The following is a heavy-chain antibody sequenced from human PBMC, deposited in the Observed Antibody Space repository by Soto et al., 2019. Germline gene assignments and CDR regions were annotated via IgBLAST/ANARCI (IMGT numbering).Heavy chain of an antibody. CDR3: ARKDKSGYFNWFDP. D-gene: IGHD3-22*01. J-gene: IGHJ5*02. CDR1: GYRFTSYW. CDR2: IFPSDSDT. Sequence: GESLKISCRTSGYRFTSYWIAWVRQMPGKGLEWMGIIFPSDSDTRYSPSFQGQVTISADRSTSTVFLQWASLRASDTAVYFCARKDKSGYFNWFDPWGQGTLVTVSS. V-gene: IGHV5-51*01.